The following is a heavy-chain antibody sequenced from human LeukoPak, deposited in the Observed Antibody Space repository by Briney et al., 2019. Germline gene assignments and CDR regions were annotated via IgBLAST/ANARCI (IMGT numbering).Heavy chain of an antibody. CDR2: IYYSGST. Sequence: PSETLSLTCTVSGGSISSGGYYWSWIRQHPGKGLEWIGYIYYSGSTFYNPSLKSRVTISVDTSKNQFSLKLSSVTAADTAVYYCARLLYYDFWSGYTSNYMDVWGKGTTVTVSS. J-gene: IGHJ6*03. D-gene: IGHD3-3*01. V-gene: IGHV4-31*03. CDR3: ARLLYYDFWSGYTSNYMDV. CDR1: GGSISSGGYY.